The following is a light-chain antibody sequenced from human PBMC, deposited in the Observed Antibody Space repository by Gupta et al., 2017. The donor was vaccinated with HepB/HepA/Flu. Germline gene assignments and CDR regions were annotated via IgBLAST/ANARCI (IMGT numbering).Light chain of an antibody. CDR1: HTIDSY. CDR3: QQSYSIPFI. V-gene: IGKV1-39*01. J-gene: IGKJ3*01. CDR2: AAT. Sequence: DIQMTQSPSSLSASVGDRVTITCRAAHTIDSYFNGFQQKQGKAPQFLIYAATNLQSGVPPRFNGSGSGTDFTIAISSLQPEVFATYFCQQSYSIPFIFGHGTKVDIK.